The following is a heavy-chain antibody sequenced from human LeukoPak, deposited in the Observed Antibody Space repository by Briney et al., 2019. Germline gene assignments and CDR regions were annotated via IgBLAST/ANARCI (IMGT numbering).Heavy chain of an antibody. CDR3: ARGYSSSWYHTRNWFDP. V-gene: IGHV4-59*01. Sequence: SETLSLTCTASGGSLSSYYWSWIRQPPGKGLEWIGYIYYSGSAKYNPSLKSRVTISVDTSKNQFSLKLSSVTAGDTAVYYCARGYSSSWYHTRNWFDPWGQGTLVTVSS. CDR2: IYYSGSA. CDR1: GGSLSSYY. J-gene: IGHJ5*02. D-gene: IGHD6-13*01.